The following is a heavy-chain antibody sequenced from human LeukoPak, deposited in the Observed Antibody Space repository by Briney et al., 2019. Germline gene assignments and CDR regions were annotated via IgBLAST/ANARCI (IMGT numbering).Heavy chain of an antibody. J-gene: IGHJ4*02. Sequence: RSSETLSLTCTVSGGSISSYYWSWIRQPPGKGLEWIGYIYYSGGTSYNPSLKSRVTISVDTAKNQFSLRLTSVTAADTALYYCARRRDSSGWYVFDYWGQGTLVTVSS. CDR3: ARRRDSSGWYVFDY. V-gene: IGHV4-59*01. CDR2: IYYSGGT. D-gene: IGHD6-19*01. CDR1: GGSISSYY.